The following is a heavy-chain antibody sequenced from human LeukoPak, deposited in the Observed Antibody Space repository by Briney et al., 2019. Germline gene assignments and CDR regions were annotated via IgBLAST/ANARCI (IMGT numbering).Heavy chain of an antibody. CDR1: GYTFTSYD. D-gene: IGHD2-2*01. Sequence: ASVKVSCKASGYTFTSYDINWVRQATGQGLEWMGWMNPNSGNTGYAQKFQGRVTITRNPSISTAYVELSSLRSEDTAVYYCARVKYVRYYYYYYMDVWGKGTTVTVSS. CDR2: MNPNSGNT. CDR3: ARVKYVRYYYYYYMDV. J-gene: IGHJ6*03. V-gene: IGHV1-8*03.